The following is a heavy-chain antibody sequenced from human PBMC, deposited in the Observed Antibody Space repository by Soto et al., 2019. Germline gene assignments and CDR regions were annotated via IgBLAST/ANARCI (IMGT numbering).Heavy chain of an antibody. Sequence: QVQLVQSGAEVKKPGSSVKVSCKASGGTFSSYAISWVRQAPGQGLEWMGGIIPIFGTANYAQKFQGRVTITADESTSTAYMELSSLISEDTAVYYCASFHGDYGYYYYGMDDWGQGTTVTVSS. V-gene: IGHV1-69*01. J-gene: IGHJ6*02. D-gene: IGHD4-17*01. CDR1: GGTFSSYA. CDR2: IIPIFGTA. CDR3: ASFHGDYGYYYYGMDD.